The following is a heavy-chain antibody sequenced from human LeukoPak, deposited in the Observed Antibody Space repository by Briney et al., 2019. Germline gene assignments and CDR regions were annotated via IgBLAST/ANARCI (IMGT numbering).Heavy chain of an antibody. V-gene: IGHV4-59*01. Sequence: SETLSLTCSVSGDSISRNYWTWIRQPPGKGLEWIGHFYYSGSTSYNPSPKSRVTISADTSKNQFSLKLTSVTAADTAVYYCADRDGVYWGQGILVTVSS. CDR2: FYYSGST. CDR3: ADRDGVY. J-gene: IGHJ4*02. D-gene: IGHD5-24*01. CDR1: GDSISRNY.